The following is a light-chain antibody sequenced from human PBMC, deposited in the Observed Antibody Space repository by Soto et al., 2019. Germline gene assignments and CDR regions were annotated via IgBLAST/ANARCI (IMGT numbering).Light chain of an antibody. V-gene: IGKV3-15*01. CDR3: QQYDNWPLT. Sequence: IVISQSPPTLTVSPGERATLSCRASQSVSSNLAWYQQKPGQAPRFLIYGASTRATGIPARFSGSGSGTEFTLTISSLQSEDFAVYYCQQYDNWPLTFGGGAKVDI. J-gene: IGKJ4*01. CDR2: GAS. CDR1: QSVSSN.